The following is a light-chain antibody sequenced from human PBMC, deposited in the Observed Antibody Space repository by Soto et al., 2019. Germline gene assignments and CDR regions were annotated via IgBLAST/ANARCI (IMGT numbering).Light chain of an antibody. Sequence: DIQMTQSPSTLSAFVGDRVTITCRASQSISSWLAWYQQKPGKAPKLLIYDASSLESGVPSRFSGRGSETEFTLTISSLQPDDFATYYCQQDNRYSFTFGGGTKVEI. CDR3: QQDNRYSFT. CDR2: DAS. V-gene: IGKV1-5*01. J-gene: IGKJ4*01. CDR1: QSISSW.